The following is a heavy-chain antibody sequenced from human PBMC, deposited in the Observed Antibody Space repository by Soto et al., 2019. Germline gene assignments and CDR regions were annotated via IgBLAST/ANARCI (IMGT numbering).Heavy chain of an antibody. J-gene: IGHJ5*01. V-gene: IGHV3-72*01. Sequence: EVQLVESGGGLVQPGGSARLSCAASGFSVSGWYMDWVRQAPGKGLEWVARLKDSSQNYATEYAASVRGRFTVSRQASQNLIYLQMNSLKIEDTAVYYFARVGDARWLDSWGQGTLVTVS. CDR3: ARVGDARWLDS. CDR2: LKDSSQNYAT. CDR1: GFSVSGWY. D-gene: IGHD3-3*01.